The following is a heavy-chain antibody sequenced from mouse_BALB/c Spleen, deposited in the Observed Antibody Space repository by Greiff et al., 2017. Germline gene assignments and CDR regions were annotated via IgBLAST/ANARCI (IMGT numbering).Heavy chain of an antibody. CDR3: ARDRGLRGYAMDY. V-gene: IGHV5-4*02. CDR2: ISDGGSYT. CDR1: GFTFSDYY. Sequence: EVQLQESGGGLVKPGGSLKLSCAASGFTFSDYYMYWVRQTPEKRLEWVATISDGGSYTYYPDSVKGRFTISRDNAKNNLYLQMSSLKSEDTAMYYCARDRGLRGYAMDYWGQGTSVTVSS. D-gene: IGHD2-4*01. J-gene: IGHJ4*01.